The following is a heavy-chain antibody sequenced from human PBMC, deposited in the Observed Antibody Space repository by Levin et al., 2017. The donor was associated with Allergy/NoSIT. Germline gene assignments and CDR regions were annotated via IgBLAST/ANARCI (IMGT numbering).Heavy chain of an antibody. V-gene: IGHV4-39*07. Sequence: SCTVSGGSISSSSYYWGWIRQPPGKGLEWIGSIYYSGSTYYNPSLKSRVTISVDTSKNQFSLKLSSVTAADTAVYYCARELMWLFRHNWFDPWGQGTLVTVSS. CDR2: IYYSGST. D-gene: IGHD3-22*01. J-gene: IGHJ5*02. CDR3: ARELMWLFRHNWFDP. CDR1: GGSISSSSYY.